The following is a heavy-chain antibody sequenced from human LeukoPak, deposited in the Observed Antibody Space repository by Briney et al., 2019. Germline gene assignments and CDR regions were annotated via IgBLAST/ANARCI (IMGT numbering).Heavy chain of an antibody. CDR3: ARERYSSSWHYYYYYYMDV. V-gene: IGHV4-4*07. Sequence: SETLSLTCTVSGGSISSYYWSWIRQPAGKGLEWIGRIYTSGSTNYNPSLKSRVTISVDTSKNQFSLKLSSVTAADTAVYYCARERYSSSWHYYYYYYMDVWGKGTTVTISS. D-gene: IGHD6-13*01. J-gene: IGHJ6*03. CDR2: IYTSGST. CDR1: GGSISSYY.